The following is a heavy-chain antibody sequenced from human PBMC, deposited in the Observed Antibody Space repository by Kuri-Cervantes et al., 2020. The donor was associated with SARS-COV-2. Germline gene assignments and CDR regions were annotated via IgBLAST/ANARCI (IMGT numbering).Heavy chain of an antibody. Sequence: SLRPASVPSGFTFSTYCLHWVRQAPGKGLEWVAVIPYDGSNKYYADSVKGRFTISRDNSKNTLYLQMNSLRAEDTAVYYCARGGGYDFWSGFDDWGQGTLVTVSS. CDR3: ARGGGYDFWSGFDD. CDR2: IPYDGSNK. V-gene: IGHV3-30*03. J-gene: IGHJ4*02. CDR1: GFTFSTYC. D-gene: IGHD3-3*01.